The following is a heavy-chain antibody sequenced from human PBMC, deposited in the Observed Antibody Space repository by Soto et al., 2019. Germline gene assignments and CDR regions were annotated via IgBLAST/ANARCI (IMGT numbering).Heavy chain of an antibody. D-gene: IGHD5-12*01. J-gene: IGHJ4*02. V-gene: IGHV4-30-4*01. CDR3: ARVKATLYRHYYFDY. Sequence: SETLSLTCSVSGGTINSGDYFWSWIRQPPGKGLEWIGSIFYTGSTYYSPSLKSRASMSMDTSKNLLSLRLRSLTAADTAVYFCARVKATLYRHYYFDYWGQGTPVTVSS. CDR2: IFYTGST. CDR1: GGTINSGDYF.